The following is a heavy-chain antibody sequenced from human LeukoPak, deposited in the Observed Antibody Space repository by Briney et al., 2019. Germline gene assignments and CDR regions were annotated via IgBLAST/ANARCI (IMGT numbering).Heavy chain of an antibody. CDR2: IYYRGDI. CDR3: ATNKDWAEAD. Sequence: SETLSLTCSVSDGSIRTYYWSWIRQSPGQGLEWIGNIYYRGDINYNPSLKSRVIISIDTSKNQFSLKVTSLTAADAAVYYCATNKDWAEADWGQGTLVIVSS. CDR1: DGSIRTYY. V-gene: IGHV4-59*03. D-gene: IGHD3/OR15-3a*01. J-gene: IGHJ4*02.